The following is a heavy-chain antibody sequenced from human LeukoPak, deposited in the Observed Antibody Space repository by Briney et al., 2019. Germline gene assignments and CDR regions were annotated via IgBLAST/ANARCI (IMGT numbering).Heavy chain of an antibody. CDR3: AKEGCGDSCYSACYFDY. CDR1: GFTFSSYA. CDR2: ISGSGGST. D-gene: IGHD2-15*01. J-gene: IGHJ4*02. Sequence: GGSLRLSCAASGFTFSSYAMSWVRQTPGKGLEWVSAISGSGGSTHYADSVKGRFTISRDNSKNTVYLQMHSLRAEDTAVYYCAKEGCGDSCYSACYFDYWGQGTLVTVSS. V-gene: IGHV3-23*01.